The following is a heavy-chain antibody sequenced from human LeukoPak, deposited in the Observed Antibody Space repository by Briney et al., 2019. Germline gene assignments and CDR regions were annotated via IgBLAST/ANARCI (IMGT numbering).Heavy chain of an antibody. CDR1: GYTFTGYY. CDR2: INPNSGGT. Sequence: ASVKGSCKASGYTFTGYYMHWVRQAPGQGLEWMGGINPNSGGTNYAQKFQGWVTMTRDTSISTAYMELSRLRSDDTAVYYCARDGAGGLRGAAFDIWGPGTMVTVSS. V-gene: IGHV1-2*04. D-gene: IGHD3-10*01. J-gene: IGHJ3*02. CDR3: ARDGAGGLRGAAFDI.